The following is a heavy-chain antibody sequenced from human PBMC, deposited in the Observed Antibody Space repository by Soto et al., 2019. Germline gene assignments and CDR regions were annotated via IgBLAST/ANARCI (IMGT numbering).Heavy chain of an antibody. V-gene: IGHV4-61*01. Sequence: QVQLQESGPGRVKPSETLSLTCSVSGVSVRTGSYHWSWIRQPPGKGLEWIGFIPNNGSPDYNPSRKSRVVVSIDRSKNQFSLKVNSVTAADTAVYFCARIGWGGDSWGQGTLVTVSS. D-gene: IGHD7-27*01. CDR1: GVSVRTGSYH. CDR3: ARIGWGGDS. J-gene: IGHJ4*02. CDR2: IPNNGSP.